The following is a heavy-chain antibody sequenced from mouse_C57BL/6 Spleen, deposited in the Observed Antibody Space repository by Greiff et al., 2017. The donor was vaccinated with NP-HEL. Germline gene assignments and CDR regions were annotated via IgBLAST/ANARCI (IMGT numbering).Heavy chain of an antibody. J-gene: IGHJ2*01. V-gene: IGHV1-82*01. CDR3: AGYGNTHY. CDR2: IYPGDGDT. Sequence: VQLQQSGPELVKPGASVKISCKASGYAFSSSWMNWVKQRPGKGLEWIGRIYPGDGDTNYNGKFKGKATLTADKSSSTAYMQLSSLTSEDSAVYFCAGYGNTHYWGQGTTLTVSS. CDR1: GYAFSSSW. D-gene: IGHD2-1*01.